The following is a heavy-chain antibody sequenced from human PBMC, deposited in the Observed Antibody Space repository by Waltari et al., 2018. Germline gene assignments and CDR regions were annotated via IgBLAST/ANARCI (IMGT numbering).Heavy chain of an antibody. CDR1: AGSISSYY. J-gene: IGHJ6*02. CDR2: IYYSGST. V-gene: IGHV4-59*01. CDR3: ARVIFGSQENYYYGMDV. Sequence: QVQLQESCLGLVTPSETLSLTCTVSAGSISSYYWSCIRLPPGKGMEWIGYIYYSGSTNYNPSLKGRVTISVDTSKNQVSLKLSSVTAADTAVYYCARVIFGSQENYYYGMDVWGQGTTVTVSS. D-gene: IGHD3-10*01.